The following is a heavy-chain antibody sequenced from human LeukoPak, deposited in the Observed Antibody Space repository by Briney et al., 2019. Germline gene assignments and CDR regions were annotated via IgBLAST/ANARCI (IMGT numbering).Heavy chain of an antibody. CDR1: GFTFDDYA. V-gene: IGHV3-9*01. D-gene: IGHD1-14*01. CDR3: AKAQTGSYYYYYMDV. CDR2: ISWNSGSI. J-gene: IGHJ6*03. Sequence: GRSLRLSCAASGFTFDDYAMHWVRQAPGKGLEWVSGISWNSGSIGYADSVKGRFTISRDNAKNSLYLQMNSLRAEDTALYYCAKAQTGSYYYYYMDVWGKGTTVTVSS.